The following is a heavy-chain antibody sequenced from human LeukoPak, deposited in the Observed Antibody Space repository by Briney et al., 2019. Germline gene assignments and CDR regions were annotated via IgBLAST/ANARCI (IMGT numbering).Heavy chain of an antibody. J-gene: IGHJ3*02. D-gene: IGHD2-15*01. CDR1: GGSISSGGYY. Sequence: SQTLSLTCTVSGGSISSGGYYLSWIRQHPGKGLEWIGYISYIGSTYYNPSLKSRVTISVDTSKSQFSLELSSVTAADTAVYYCARDRGGNCSGGSCYFAFDIWGQGTMVTVSS. CDR3: ARDRGGNCSGGSCYFAFDI. V-gene: IGHV4-31*03. CDR2: ISYIGST.